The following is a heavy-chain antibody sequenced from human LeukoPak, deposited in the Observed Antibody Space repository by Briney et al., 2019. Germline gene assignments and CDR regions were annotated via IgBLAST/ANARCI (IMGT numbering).Heavy chain of an antibody. CDR2: IKEDGSVK. CDR1: GLTLSDWW. J-gene: IGHJ4*02. Sequence: PGGSLRLSCAASGLTLSDWWMSWVRQAPGKGLEWVANIKEDGSVKSYVGSVKGRFTISRDNAKKSLYLQMSSLRAEDTAVYYCARRNNFDYWGQGTLVTVSS. D-gene: IGHD2/OR15-2a*01. V-gene: IGHV3-7*01. CDR3: ARRNNFDY.